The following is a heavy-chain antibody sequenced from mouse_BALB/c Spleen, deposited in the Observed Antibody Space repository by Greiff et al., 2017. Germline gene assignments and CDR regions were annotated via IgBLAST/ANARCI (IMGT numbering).Heavy chain of an antibody. V-gene: IGHV14-3*02. J-gene: IGHJ3*01. CDR2: IDPANGNT. CDR3: AYDRYGSWFAY. D-gene: IGHD2-14*01. CDR1: GFNIKDTY. Sequence: VQLQQSGAELVKPGASVKLSCTASGFNIKDTYMHWVKQRPEQGLEWIGRIDPANGNTKYDPKFQGKATITADTSSNTAYLQLSSLTSEDTAVYYCAYDRYGSWFAYWGQGTLVTVSA.